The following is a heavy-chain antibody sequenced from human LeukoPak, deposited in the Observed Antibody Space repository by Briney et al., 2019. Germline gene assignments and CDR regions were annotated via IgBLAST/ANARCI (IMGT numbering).Heavy chain of an antibody. CDR3: ARGTFWSGYYHDY. D-gene: IGHD3-3*01. Sequence: PSETLSLTCTVSGGSIRSYYWSWIRQPPGKGLEWIGYIYYSGSTNYNPSLKSRVTISVDTSKNQFSLKLSSVTAADTAVYYCARGTFWSGYYHDYWGQGTLVTVSS. CDR2: IYYSGST. V-gene: IGHV4-59*01. CDR1: GGSIRSYY. J-gene: IGHJ4*02.